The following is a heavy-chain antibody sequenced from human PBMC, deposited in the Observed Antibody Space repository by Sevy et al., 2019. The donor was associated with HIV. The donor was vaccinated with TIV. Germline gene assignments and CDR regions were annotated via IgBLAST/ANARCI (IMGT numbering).Heavy chain of an antibody. CDR2: ISYDGSNK. V-gene: IGHV3-30-3*01. Sequence: GGSLRLSCAASGFTFSSYAMHWVRQAPGNGLEWVAVISYDGSNKYYADSVKGRFTISRDNSKNTLYLQMNSLRAEDTAVYYCAREMGGYGSGRPIGYMDVSGKGTPVTVSS. J-gene: IGHJ6*03. CDR1: GFTFSSYA. D-gene: IGHD5-18*01. CDR3: AREMGGYGSGRPIGYMDV.